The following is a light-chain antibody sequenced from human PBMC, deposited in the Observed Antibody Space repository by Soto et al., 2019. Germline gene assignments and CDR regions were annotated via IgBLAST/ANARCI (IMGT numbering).Light chain of an antibody. Sequence: DIVMTQSPDSLAVSLGERATINCKSSQSILSSSNNKNSLAWFQQQPGQPPKLLIYWASTQESGVPDRFSGSGSGTEFTLSISSLQAEDVAVYYCQQYYSSVVTFGQGTRLEIK. V-gene: IGKV4-1*01. CDR1: QSILSSSNNKNS. J-gene: IGKJ5*01. CDR3: QQYYSSVVT. CDR2: WAS.